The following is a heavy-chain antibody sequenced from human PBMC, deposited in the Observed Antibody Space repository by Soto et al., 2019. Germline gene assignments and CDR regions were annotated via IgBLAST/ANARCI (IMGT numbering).Heavy chain of an antibody. CDR1: GYTFTGYY. D-gene: IGHD3-3*01. J-gene: IGHJ6*02. Sequence: ASVKVSCKASGYTFTGYYMHWVRQAPGQGLEWMGWINPNSGGTNYAQKFQGRVTMTRDTPISTAYMELSRLRSDDTAVYYCARERLRFLEWLLYFHGMDVWGQGTTVTVSS. CDR3: ARERLRFLEWLLYFHGMDV. CDR2: INPNSGGT. V-gene: IGHV1-2*02.